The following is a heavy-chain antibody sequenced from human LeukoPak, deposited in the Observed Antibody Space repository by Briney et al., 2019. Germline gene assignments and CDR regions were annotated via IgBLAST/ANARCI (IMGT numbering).Heavy chain of an antibody. J-gene: IGHJ4*02. CDR3: AREGYYYDTTGRFDY. CDR1: GFPDRSNY. Sequence: GGSLRLLHAASGFPDRSNYMRWARDAPGKGLEWVSVIYSSESPYYADSVKGRFTVFRDSSENTVYLQMDSLRVEDMAVYYCAREGYYYDTTGRFDYWGQGTLVTVSS. CDR2: IYSSESP. V-gene: IGHV3-53*01. D-gene: IGHD3-22*01.